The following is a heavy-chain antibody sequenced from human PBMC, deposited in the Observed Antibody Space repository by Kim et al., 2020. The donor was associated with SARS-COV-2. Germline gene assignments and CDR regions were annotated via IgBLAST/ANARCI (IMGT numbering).Heavy chain of an antibody. CDR2: INHSGST. V-gene: IGHV4-34*01. Sequence: SETLSLTCAVYGGSFSGYYWSWIRQPPGKGLELIGEINHSGSTNYNPSLKSRVTISVDTSKNQFSLKLSSVTAADTAVYYCAVYGSGSYYLGQGYFDYW. CDR1: GGSFSGYY. D-gene: IGHD3-10*01. CDR3: AVYGSGSYYLGQGYFDY. J-gene: IGHJ4*03.